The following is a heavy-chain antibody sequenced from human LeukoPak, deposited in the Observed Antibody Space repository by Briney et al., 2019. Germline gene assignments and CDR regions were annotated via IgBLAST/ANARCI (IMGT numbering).Heavy chain of an antibody. CDR1: GGSISSSSYY. CDR2: IYYSGST. D-gene: IGHD6-13*01. V-gene: IGHV4-39*01. Sequence: PSETLSLTCTVSGGSISSSSYYWGWIRQPPGKGLEWIGCIYYSGSTYYNPSLKSRVTISVDTSKNQFSLKLSSVTAADTAVYYCAKQRRGYSSSWFKERRYYFDYWGQGTLVTVSS. J-gene: IGHJ4*02. CDR3: AKQRRGYSSSWFKERRYYFDY.